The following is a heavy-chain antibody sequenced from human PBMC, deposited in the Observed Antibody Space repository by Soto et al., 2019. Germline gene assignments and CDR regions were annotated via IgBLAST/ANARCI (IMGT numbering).Heavy chain of an antibody. Sequence: PSETLSLTCAVYGGSISGYYWGWIRQPPGKGLEWIGSIYYSGRSTYYNPSLKSRVTISLDTSKNQFSLKMSSVTAADTAVYYCASGTIYHSYGMDVWGQGKMVTVSS. J-gene: IGHJ6*02. CDR1: GGSISGYY. V-gene: IGHV4-39*07. D-gene: IGHD2-2*01. CDR2: IYYSGRST. CDR3: ASGTIYHSYGMDV.